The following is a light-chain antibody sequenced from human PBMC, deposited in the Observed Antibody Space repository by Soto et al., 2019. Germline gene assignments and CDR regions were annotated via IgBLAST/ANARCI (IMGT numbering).Light chain of an antibody. J-gene: IGKJ4*01. CDR2: AAS. CDR1: QSISSY. Sequence: DIQMTQSPSSLSASVGDRVTITCRASQSISSYLNWYQQKPGKAPKLLIYAASSLQSGVPSRFSGSGSGTDFTLTISSLQPEDFATYYCQQSYSTPLTFDGGTKVEIK. V-gene: IGKV1-39*01. CDR3: QQSYSTPLT.